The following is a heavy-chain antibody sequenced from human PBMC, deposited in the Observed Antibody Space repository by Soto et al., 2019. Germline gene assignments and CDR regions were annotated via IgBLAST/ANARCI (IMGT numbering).Heavy chain of an antibody. Sequence: QVQLVESGGGVVQPGRSLRLSCAASGFTFSSYGMHWVRQAPGKGLEWVAVISYDGSNKYYADSVKGRFTISRDNSKNTLYLQMNSLRAEDTAVYYCAKDPFGGNSENYFDYWGQGTLVTVSS. CDR3: AKDPFGGNSENYFDY. D-gene: IGHD2-21*02. J-gene: IGHJ4*02. CDR2: ISYDGSNK. V-gene: IGHV3-30*18. CDR1: GFTFSSYG.